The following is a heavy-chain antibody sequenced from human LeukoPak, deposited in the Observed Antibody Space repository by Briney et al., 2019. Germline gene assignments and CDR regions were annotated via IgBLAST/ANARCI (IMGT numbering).Heavy chain of an antibody. V-gene: IGHV4-59*01. J-gene: IGHJ1*01. Sequence: SETLSLTCTVSGGSISSYYWSWIRQPPGKGLEWIGYIYYSGSTNYNPSLKSRVTISVDTSKNQFSLKLSSVTAEDTAVYYCARDRVHCSGGSCYSARYFQHWGQGTLVTVSS. CDR3: ARDRVHCSGGSCYSARYFQH. CDR2: IYYSGST. CDR1: GGSISSYY. D-gene: IGHD2-15*01.